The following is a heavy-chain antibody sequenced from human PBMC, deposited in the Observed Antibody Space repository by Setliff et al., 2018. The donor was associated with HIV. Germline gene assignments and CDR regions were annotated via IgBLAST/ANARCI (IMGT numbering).Heavy chain of an antibody. V-gene: IGHV3-11*01. J-gene: IGHJ4*02. D-gene: IGHD3-22*01. CDR2: ITSSGSTI. Sequence: GGSLRLSCAASGFTVSSNYMSWIRQAPGKGLEWVSYITSSGSTIYYADSVKGRFTISRDNAKNTLYLQMNSLRAEDTAEYYCAKELAASGLGYFDSWGRGILVTVSS. CDR3: AKELAASGLGYFDS. CDR1: GFTVSSNY.